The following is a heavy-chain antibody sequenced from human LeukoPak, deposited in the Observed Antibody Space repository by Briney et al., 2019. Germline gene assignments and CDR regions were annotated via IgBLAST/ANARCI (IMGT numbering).Heavy chain of an antibody. J-gene: IGHJ4*02. CDR2: INWNGGST. CDR1: GFSFDDYG. V-gene: IGHV3-20*04. Sequence: GGSLRLSCTASGFSFDDYGMSWVRQAPGKGLEWVSGINWNGGSTGYADSVKGRFTISRDNAKNSLYLQMNSLRAEDTALYYCARDPGPMITFGGVDYWGQGTLVTVSS. CDR3: ARDPGPMITFGGVDY. D-gene: IGHD3-16*01.